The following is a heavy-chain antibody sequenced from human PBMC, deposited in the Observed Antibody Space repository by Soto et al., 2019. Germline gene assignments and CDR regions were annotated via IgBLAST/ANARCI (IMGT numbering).Heavy chain of an antibody. V-gene: IGHV3-30*18. J-gene: IGHJ4*02. D-gene: IGHD5-12*01. CDR2: ISYDGSNK. Sequence: GGSLRLSCAASGFTFSSYGMHWVRQAPGKGLEWVAVISYDGSNKYYADSVKGRFTISRDNSKNTLYLQMNSLRAEDTAVYYCAKIGGVRRWLQLDESGDYWGQGTLVTVSS. CDR3: AKIGGVRRWLQLDESGDY. CDR1: GFTFSSYG.